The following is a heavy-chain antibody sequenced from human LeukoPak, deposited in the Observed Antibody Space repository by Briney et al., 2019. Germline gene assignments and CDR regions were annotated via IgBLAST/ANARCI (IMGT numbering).Heavy chain of an antibody. CDR3: ARMTPGAIAVAGIWGLWGNYFDY. Sequence: PSETLSLTCTVSGGSISSSSYYWGWIRQPPGKGLEWIGCIYYSGSTYYNPSLKSRVTISVDTSKNQFSLKLSSVTAADTAVYYCARMTPGAIAVAGIWGLWGNYFDYWGQGTLVTVSS. V-gene: IGHV4-39*01. CDR1: GGSISSSSYY. D-gene: IGHD6-19*01. CDR2: IYYSGST. J-gene: IGHJ4*02.